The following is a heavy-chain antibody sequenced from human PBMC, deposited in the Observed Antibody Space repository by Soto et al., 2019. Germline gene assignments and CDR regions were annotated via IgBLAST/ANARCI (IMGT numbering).Heavy chain of an antibody. Sequence: GASVKVSCKASGYTFTSYGISWVRQAPGQGLEWMGWISAYNGNTNYAQKLQGRVTMTTDTSTSTAYMELRSLRSDDTAVYYCAGDPGLLGYDFWSGYYDSWFDPWGQGTLVTVSS. CDR1: GYTFTSYG. D-gene: IGHD3-3*01. CDR2: ISAYNGNT. J-gene: IGHJ5*02. CDR3: AGDPGLLGYDFWSGYYDSWFDP. V-gene: IGHV1-18*01.